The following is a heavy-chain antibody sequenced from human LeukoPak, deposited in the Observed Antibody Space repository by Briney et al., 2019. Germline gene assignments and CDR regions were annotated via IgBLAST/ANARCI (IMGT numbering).Heavy chain of an antibody. J-gene: IGHJ4*02. CDR2: IKPDGTYT. Sequence: PGRSLRLSCAASGFTFSDYWIYWVRQAPGKGLGWVSRIKPDGTYTNYADSVKGRFIISRDNAKNTVYLQMSSLRGDDTAVYYCGRDLERWGPGTLVTVSA. CDR1: GFTFSDYW. D-gene: IGHD5-24*01. V-gene: IGHV3-74*01. CDR3: GRDLER.